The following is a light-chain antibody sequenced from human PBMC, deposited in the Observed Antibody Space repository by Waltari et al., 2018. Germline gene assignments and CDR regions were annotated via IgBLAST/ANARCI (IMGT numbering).Light chain of an antibody. Sequence: DIQMTQSPSTLSASVGYRVTIPCRASQSISSWLAWYQQKPGKAPKLLIYDASSLESGVPSRFSGSGSGTEFTLTISSLQPDDFATYYCQQYNSYSYTFGQGTKVEIK. CDR2: DAS. CDR3: QQYNSYSYT. V-gene: IGKV1-5*01. CDR1: QSISSW. J-gene: IGKJ2*01.